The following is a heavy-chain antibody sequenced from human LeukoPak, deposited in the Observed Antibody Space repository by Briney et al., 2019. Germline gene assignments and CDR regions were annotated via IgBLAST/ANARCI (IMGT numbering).Heavy chain of an antibody. CDR3: ARQRISGSYFGSAFDI. Sequence: GESLKISCEGSGNSFNTYWIGWVRQMPGKGLEWMGLIYPGDSDTRYSPSFQGHVTISADKSIATAYLQWSSLKASDTAMYYCARQRISGSYFGSAFDIWGQGTMVTVSS. D-gene: IGHD1-26*01. J-gene: IGHJ3*02. CDR2: IYPGDSDT. V-gene: IGHV5-51*01. CDR1: GNSFNTYW.